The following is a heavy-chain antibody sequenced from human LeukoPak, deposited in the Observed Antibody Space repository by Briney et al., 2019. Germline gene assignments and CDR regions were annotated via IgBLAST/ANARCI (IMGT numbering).Heavy chain of an antibody. D-gene: IGHD6-13*01. CDR2: IIPIFGTA. Sequence: SVKVSCKASGGTFSSYAISWVRQAPGQGLEWMGGIIPIFGTANYAQKFQGRVTITADESTSTAYMELSSLRSEDTAVYCCARVGYSSSWADPWGQGTLVTVSS. J-gene: IGHJ5*02. CDR1: GGTFSSYA. V-gene: IGHV1-69*13. CDR3: ARVGYSSSWADP.